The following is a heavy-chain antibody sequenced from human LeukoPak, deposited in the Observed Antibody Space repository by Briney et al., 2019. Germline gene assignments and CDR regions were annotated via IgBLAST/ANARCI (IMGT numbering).Heavy chain of an antibody. CDR2: ISYDGSNK. CDR3: AGEYSSGYSYAFDI. Sequence: PGRSLRLSSAASGFTFSSYAMHWVRQAPGKGLEWVAVISYDGSNKYYADSVKGRFTISRDNSKNTLYLQMNILRAEDTAVYYCAGEYSSGYSYAFDIWGQGTMVTVSS. V-gene: IGHV3-30*04. CDR1: GFTFSSYA. D-gene: IGHD3-22*01. J-gene: IGHJ3*02.